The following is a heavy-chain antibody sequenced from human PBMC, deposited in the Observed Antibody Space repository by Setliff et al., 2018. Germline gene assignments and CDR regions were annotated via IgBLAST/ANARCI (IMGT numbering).Heavy chain of an antibody. CDR2: INPDGSEK. V-gene: IGHV3-7*01. CDR3: FGAGTCSY. J-gene: IGHJ4*02. D-gene: IGHD3-10*01. CDR1: GFTYKNDW. Sequence: LTCGASGFTYKNDWVSWVRQAPGKGLEWLASINPDGSEKYYVDSVKGRFTISRDNARNSLSLQMNSLRTEDTAVYYCFGAGTCSYWGQGTLVTVSS.